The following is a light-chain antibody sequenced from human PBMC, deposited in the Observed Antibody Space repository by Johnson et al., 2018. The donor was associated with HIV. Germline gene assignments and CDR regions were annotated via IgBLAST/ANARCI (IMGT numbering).Light chain of an antibody. CDR1: SSNIGNNY. V-gene: IGLV1-51*01. CDR3: GTWDSSLSAYV. Sequence: QSVLTQPPSVSAAPGQKVTISCSGSSSNIGNNYVSWYQHLPGTAPKLLIYDHNKRPSGIPDRFSGSKSGTSATLAIAGPQPGDEADYYCGTWDSSLSAYVFGTGTKVTVL. CDR2: DHN. J-gene: IGLJ1*01.